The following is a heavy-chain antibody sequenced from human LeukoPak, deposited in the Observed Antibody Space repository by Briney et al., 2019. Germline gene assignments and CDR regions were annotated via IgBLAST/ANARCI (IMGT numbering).Heavy chain of an antibody. CDR1: GYSFTGYY. CDR3: ARGATWIQPAEGVQRDWFDP. V-gene: IGHV1-2*04. CDR2: INPNSGGT. Sequence: ASVKVSCKASGYSFTGYYIHWVRQAPGQGLEWMGWINPNSGGTNYAQKFQGWVTMTRDTSISTAYMELSRLRSDDTAVYYCARGATWIQPAEGVQRDWFDPWGQGTLVTVSS. J-gene: IGHJ5*02. D-gene: IGHD5-18*01.